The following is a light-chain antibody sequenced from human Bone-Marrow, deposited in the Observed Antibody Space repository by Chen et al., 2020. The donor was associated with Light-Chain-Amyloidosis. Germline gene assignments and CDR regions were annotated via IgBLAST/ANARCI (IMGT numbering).Light chain of an antibody. V-gene: IGLV3-19*01. Sequence: SSELTQVPSVSVALGQTVRITCQGDSLRSYFANWYQQKPGQAPIIVIYGQNNRPSGIPDRFSGSISGNTGSLTSTGAQAEDEADYYCNSRDIIGNQVVFGGGTKLTVL. CDR3: NSRDIIGNQVV. CDR1: SLRSYF. J-gene: IGLJ2*01. CDR2: GQN.